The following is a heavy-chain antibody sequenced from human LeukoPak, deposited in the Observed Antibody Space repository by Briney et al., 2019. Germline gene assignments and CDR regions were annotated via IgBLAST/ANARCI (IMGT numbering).Heavy chain of an antibody. J-gene: IGHJ4*02. D-gene: IGHD5-18*01. CDR2: ISSSSSTI. Sequence: GGSLRLSCATSGFTFSSYSMNWVRQAPGKGLEWVSYISSSSSTIYYADSVKGRFTISRDNAKNSLFLQMNNLRVDDSAVYYCAREYTAMAYDYWGQGNLVTVSS. V-gene: IGHV3-48*04. CDR1: GFTFSSYS. CDR3: AREYTAMAYDY.